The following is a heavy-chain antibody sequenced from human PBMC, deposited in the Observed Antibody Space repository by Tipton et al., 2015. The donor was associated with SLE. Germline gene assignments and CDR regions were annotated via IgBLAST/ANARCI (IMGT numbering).Heavy chain of an antibody. CDR2: ISSTTTTI. CDR1: GFTFDGYT. Sequence: SLRLSCAASGFTFDGYTMHWVRQAPGKGLEWVSYISSTTTTIYYADSVKGRFTISRDNAKNSLYLQMNSPRAEDTAVYYCARDQDWNGYYFDYWGQGTLVTVSS. D-gene: IGHD1-1*01. J-gene: IGHJ4*02. V-gene: IGHV3-48*01. CDR3: ARDQDWNGYYFDY.